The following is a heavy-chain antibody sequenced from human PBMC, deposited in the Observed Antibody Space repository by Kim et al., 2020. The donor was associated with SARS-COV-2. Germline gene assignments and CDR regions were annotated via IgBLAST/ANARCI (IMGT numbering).Heavy chain of an antibody. CDR3: ARGRIAAAGYYYYGMDV. D-gene: IGHD6-13*01. J-gene: IGHJ6*02. Sequence: SETLSLTCAVYGGSFSGYYWSWIRQPPGKGLEWIGEINHSGSTNYNPSLKSRVTISVDTSKNQFSLKLSSVTAADTAVYYCARGRIAAAGYYYYGMDVWGQGTTVTVSS. CDR1: GGSFSGYY. CDR2: INHSGST. V-gene: IGHV4-34*01.